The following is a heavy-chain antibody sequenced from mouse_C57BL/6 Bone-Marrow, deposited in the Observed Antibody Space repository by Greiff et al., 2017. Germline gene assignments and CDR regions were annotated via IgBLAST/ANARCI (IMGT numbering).Heavy chain of an antibody. J-gene: IGHJ4*01. Sequence: VQLQQPGAELVKPGASVKLSCKASGYTFTSYWMHWVKQTPVQGLEWIGRIHPSDSGTNYNQKFKGKAKLTVDKSSSTAYMQLSSLTSADSAVYCCEMWGTRIVDASDMDYWGQGTSVTVSS. V-gene: IGHV1-74*01. D-gene: IGHD1-1*01. CDR2: IHPSDSGT. CDR3: EMWGTRIVDASDMDY. CDR1: GYTFTSYW.